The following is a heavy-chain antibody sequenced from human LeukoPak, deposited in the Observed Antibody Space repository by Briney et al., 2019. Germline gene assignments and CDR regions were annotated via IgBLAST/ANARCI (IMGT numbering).Heavy chain of an antibody. D-gene: IGHD2-2*02. CDR2: ISDSGGST. J-gene: IGHJ4*02. Sequence: TGGSLRLSCSASGFPFSSYAMHWVRQAPGKGLEYVSAISDSGGSTYYADSVKGRFTISRDNAKSSLYLQMNSLRAEDTAVYYCAREPHEYPFDYWGQGTLVTVSS. CDR3: AREPHEYPFDY. CDR1: GFPFSSYA. V-gene: IGHV3-64*04.